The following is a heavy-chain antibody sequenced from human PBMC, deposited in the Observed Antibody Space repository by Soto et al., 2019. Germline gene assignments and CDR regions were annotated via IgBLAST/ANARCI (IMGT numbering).Heavy chain of an antibody. D-gene: IGHD5-18*01. V-gene: IGHV1-69*13. J-gene: IGHJ5*02. CDR3: ARDRGYSYGLWWFDP. Sequence: SVKVSCKASGGTFSSYAISWVRQAPGQGLEWMGGIIHIFGTANYAQKFQGRVTITADESTSTAYMELSSLRSEDTAVYYCARDRGYSYGLWWFDPWGQGTLVTVSS. CDR2: IIHIFGTA. CDR1: GGTFSSYA.